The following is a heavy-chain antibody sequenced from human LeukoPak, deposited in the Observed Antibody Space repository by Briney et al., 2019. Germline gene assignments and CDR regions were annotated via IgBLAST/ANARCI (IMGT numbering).Heavy chain of an antibody. CDR3: ARETSPTIFGVVDTYAFDI. D-gene: IGHD3-3*01. V-gene: IGHV3-64*01. Sequence: GGSLRLSCAASGFTFSSYAMHWVRQAPGKGLEYVSAISSNGGSTYYANSVKGRFTISRDNSKNTLYLQMGSLRAEDMAVYYCARETSPTIFGVVDTYAFDIWGQGTMVTVSS. J-gene: IGHJ3*02. CDR1: GFTFSSYA. CDR2: ISSNGGST.